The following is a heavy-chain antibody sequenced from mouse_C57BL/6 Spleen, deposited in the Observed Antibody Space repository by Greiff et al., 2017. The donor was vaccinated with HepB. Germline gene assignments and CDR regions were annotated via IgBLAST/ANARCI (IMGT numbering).Heavy chain of an antibody. CDR3: ARSGVSLNWDAMDY. J-gene: IGHJ4*01. V-gene: IGHV1-55*01. Sequence: QVQLQQPGAELVKPGASVKMSCKASGYTFTSYWITWVKQRPGQGLEWIGDIYPGSGSTNYNEKFKSKATLTVDTSSSTAYMQLSSLTSEDSAVYYCARSGVSLNWDAMDYWGQGTSVTVSS. CDR2: IYPGSGST. CDR1: GYTFTSYW. D-gene: IGHD4-1*01.